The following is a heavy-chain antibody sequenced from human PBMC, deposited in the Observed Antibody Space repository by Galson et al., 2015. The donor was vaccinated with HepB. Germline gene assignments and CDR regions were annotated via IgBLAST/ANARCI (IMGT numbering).Heavy chain of an antibody. J-gene: IGHJ5*02. Sequence: QSGAEVKKPGESLRISCKGSGYSFTSYWISWVRQMPGKGLEWMGIIYPGNSDARYSPSFPGQVTMSADKSISTAYLQWSSLEASDTAMYYCARGGDGFNWFGPWGQGTLATVSS. D-gene: IGHD5-24*01. CDR1: GYSFTSYW. CDR3: ARGGDGFNWFGP. CDR2: IYPGNSDA. V-gene: IGHV5-51*01.